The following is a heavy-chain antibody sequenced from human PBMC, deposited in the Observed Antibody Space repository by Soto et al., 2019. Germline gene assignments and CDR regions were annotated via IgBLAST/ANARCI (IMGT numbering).Heavy chain of an antibody. V-gene: IGHV1-69*13. J-gene: IGHJ6*02. Sequence: GASVKVSCKASGGTFSSYAISWVRQAPGQGLEWMGGIIPIFGTANYAQKFQGRVTITADESTSTAYMELSSLRSEDTAVYYCGRNQGGGYYYGMDVWGQGTTVTVSS. CDR3: GRNQGGGYYYGMDV. D-gene: IGHD2-15*01. CDR2: IIPIFGTA. CDR1: GGTFSSYA.